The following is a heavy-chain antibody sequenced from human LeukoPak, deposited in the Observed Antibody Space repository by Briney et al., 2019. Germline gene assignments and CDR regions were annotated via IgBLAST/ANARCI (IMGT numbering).Heavy chain of an antibody. D-gene: IGHD1-1*01. J-gene: IGHJ4*02. CDR2: ISGSGRTI. Sequence: GSLRLSCAASGFILNNPAMNRVRQAPGKGLQWISVISGSGRTIEYEDSVKGRFTISRDNSKNTVSLQMNNLRVEDTAIYYCAIWTSDNNWGQGTLVTVSS. V-gene: IGHV3-23*01. CDR3: AIWTSDNN. CDR1: GFILNNPA.